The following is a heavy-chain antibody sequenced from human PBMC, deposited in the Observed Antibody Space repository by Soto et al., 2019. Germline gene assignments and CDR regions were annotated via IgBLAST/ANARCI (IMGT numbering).Heavy chain of an antibody. CDR2: ISYDGSNK. V-gene: IGHV3-30-3*01. D-gene: IGHD1-1*01. CDR1: GFTFSSYA. Sequence: PGGSLRLSCAASGFTFSSYAMHWVRQAPGKGLEWVVVISYDGSNKYYADSVKGRFTISRDNSKNTLYLQMNSLRAEDTAVYYCARDLEPQHFDYWGQGTLVTVSS. CDR3: ARDLEPQHFDY. J-gene: IGHJ4*02.